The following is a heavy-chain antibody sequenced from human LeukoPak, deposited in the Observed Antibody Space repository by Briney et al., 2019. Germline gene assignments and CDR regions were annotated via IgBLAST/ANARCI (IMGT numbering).Heavy chain of an antibody. CDR3: ATTANHYFDY. CDR2: MNQDGSET. Sequence: GGSLRLSCAASGFTFSLYEMTWVRQAPGKGLEWVAYMNQDGSETYYVDSVKGRFTSSRDNAKNSLYLQMNSLRVEDTAVYYCATTANHYFDYWGQGSLVTVSS. V-gene: IGHV3-7*05. CDR1: GFTFSLYE. D-gene: IGHD1-14*01. J-gene: IGHJ4*02.